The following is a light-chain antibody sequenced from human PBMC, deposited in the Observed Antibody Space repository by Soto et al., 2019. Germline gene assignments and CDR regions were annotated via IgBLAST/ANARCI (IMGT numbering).Light chain of an antibody. V-gene: IGLV1-44*01. CDR1: NSNIGSNT. Sequence: QLVLTQPPSASGTPGQRVTISCSGSNSNIGSNTVNWYQQLPGTAPKLLIQTNNQRPSGVPDRFSGSKSGTSASLAISGLQSEDEADYYCAAWDDSVNGPVFGGGTKLTVL. J-gene: IGLJ2*01. CDR3: AAWDDSVNGPV. CDR2: TNN.